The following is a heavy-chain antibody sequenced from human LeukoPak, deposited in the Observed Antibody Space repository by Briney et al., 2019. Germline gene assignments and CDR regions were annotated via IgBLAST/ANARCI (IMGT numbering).Heavy chain of an antibody. Sequence: GASVTVSFKSSVFTFTNSAVQWVGQARGQRLEWIGWIVVCSGNENYAQKFQERVTITIDRYTRKDYMELRRLREKDTAVYYCAAAIFDWDPYYYFGMDVWVQGTTVTVSS. D-gene: IGHD3-9*01. CDR2: IVVCSGNE. J-gene: IGHJ6*02. CDR3: AAAIFDWDPYYYFGMDV. CDR1: VFTFTNSA. V-gene: IGHV1-58*01.